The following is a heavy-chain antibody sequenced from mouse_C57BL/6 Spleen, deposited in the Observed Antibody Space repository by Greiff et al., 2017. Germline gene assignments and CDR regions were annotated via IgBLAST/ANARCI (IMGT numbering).Heavy chain of an antibody. CDR3: ASHGGDGYVDY. D-gene: IGHD1-1*02. CDR2: IDPSDSDT. J-gene: IGHJ2*01. Sequence: VQLQQPGAELVRPGSSVKLSCTASGFTFTSYYMHWVKQRPVQGLEWIGNIDPSDSDTHYTQKFKGKATLTVDTSSSTAYLQLSSLTSEDSAVYYCASHGGDGYVDYWGQGTTLTVSS. V-gene: IGHV1-52*01. CDR1: GFTFTSYY.